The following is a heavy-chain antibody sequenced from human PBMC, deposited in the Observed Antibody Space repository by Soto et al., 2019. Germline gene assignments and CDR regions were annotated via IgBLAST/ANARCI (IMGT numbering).Heavy chain of an antibody. D-gene: IGHD6-19*01. CDR2: FSATSENT. CDR1: GFFFSSYT. Sequence: EVQLLESGGGLVQPGGSLRLSCVGSGFFFSSYTMTWVRQAPGKGLERVSRFSATSENTYYADSVRGRFTISRDNSKNTICLQMNSLTAEDTAMYYCAKARDQQWVRLPFDYWGQGILFIVSS. J-gene: IGHJ4*02. CDR3: AKARDQQWVRLPFDY. V-gene: IGHV3-23*01.